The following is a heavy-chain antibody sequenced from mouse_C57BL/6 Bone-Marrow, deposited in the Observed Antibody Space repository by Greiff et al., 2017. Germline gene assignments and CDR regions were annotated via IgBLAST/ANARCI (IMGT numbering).Heavy chain of an antibody. CDR2: IHPNSGST. CDR1: GYTFTSYW. V-gene: IGHV1-64*01. Sequence: QVQLKQPGAELVKPGASVKLSCKASGYTFTSYWMHWVKQRPGQGLEWIGMIHPNSGSTNYNEKFKSKATLTVDKSSSTAYMQLSSLTSEDSAVYYCARFEELRYYYAMDYWGQGTSVTVSS. J-gene: IGHJ4*01. CDR3: ARFEELRYYYAMDY.